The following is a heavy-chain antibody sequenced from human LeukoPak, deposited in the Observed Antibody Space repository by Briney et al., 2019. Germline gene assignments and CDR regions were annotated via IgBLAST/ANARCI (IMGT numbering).Heavy chain of an antibody. V-gene: IGHV1-18*01. CDR3: ARHFYDSITYYYGMDV. CDR1: GYTFTSYG. D-gene: IGHD3-22*01. Sequence: ASVKVSCKASGYTFTSYGISWVRQAPGQGLEWMGWISAYNGNTNYAQKLQGRVTMTTDTSTSTAYMELRSLRSEDTAVYYCARHFYDSITYYYGMDVWGQGTTVTVSS. J-gene: IGHJ6*02. CDR2: ISAYNGNT.